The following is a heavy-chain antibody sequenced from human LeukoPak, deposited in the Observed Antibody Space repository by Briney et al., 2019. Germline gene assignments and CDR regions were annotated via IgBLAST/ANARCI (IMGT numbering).Heavy chain of an antibody. V-gene: IGHV3-21*01. CDR1: GFTFSSYS. D-gene: IGHD2-15*01. CDR2: ISSSSSYI. J-gene: IGHJ6*02. CDR3: ARDLPAPAGGHSIVVMVAARHPYYYYGMDV. Sequence: GGSLRLSCAASGFTFSSYSMNWVRQAPGKGLEWVSSISSSSSYIYYADSVKGRFTISRDNAKNSLYLQMSRLRAEDTAVYYCARDLPAPAGGHSIVVMVAARHPYYYYGMDVWGQGTTVTVSS.